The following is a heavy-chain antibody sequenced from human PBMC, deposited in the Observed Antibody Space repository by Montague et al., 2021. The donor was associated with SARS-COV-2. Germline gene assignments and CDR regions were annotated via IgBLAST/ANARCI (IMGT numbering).Heavy chain of an antibody. CDR2: ISYTRIT. CDR3: ARRGDTYPNFFDY. Sequence: TLSLTCSVSGDSISSGGYYWSWMPQLQEQGLVWIAMISYTRITYSNPSLESRVTMSVDTSKNHFSLNLRSVTAADTAIYYCARRGDTYPNFFDYWGQGTPVTVSS. V-gene: IGHV4-31*03. CDR1: GDSISSGGYY. J-gene: IGHJ4*02.